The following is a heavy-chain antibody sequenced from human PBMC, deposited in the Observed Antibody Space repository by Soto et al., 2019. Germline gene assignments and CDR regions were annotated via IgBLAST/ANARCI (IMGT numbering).Heavy chain of an antibody. CDR1: GGSISSSNW. D-gene: IGHD1-26*01. Sequence: SETLSLTCAVSGGSISSSNWWSWVRQPPGKGLEWIGEIYHSGSTNYNPSLKSRVTISVDKCKNQFSLKLSSVTAADTAVYYWAGANVVTVGCNGWLDSWGQGTLVTVSS. CDR2: IYHSGST. CDR3: AGANVVTVGCNGWLDS. J-gene: IGHJ5*01. V-gene: IGHV4-4*02.